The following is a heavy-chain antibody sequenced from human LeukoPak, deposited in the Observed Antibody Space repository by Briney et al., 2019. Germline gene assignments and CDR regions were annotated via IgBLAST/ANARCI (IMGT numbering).Heavy chain of an antibody. D-gene: IGHD2-2*02. V-gene: IGHV1-18*01. Sequence: GASVKVSCKASGYTFSSYGISWVRQAPGQGLEWMGWISAYNGNTNYAQKLQGRVTMTTDTSTSTAYMELRSLRSDDTAVYYCARVVVVVPAAINYMDVWGKGTTVTVSS. CDR2: ISAYNGNT. J-gene: IGHJ6*03. CDR3: ARVVVVVPAAINYMDV. CDR1: GYTFSSYG.